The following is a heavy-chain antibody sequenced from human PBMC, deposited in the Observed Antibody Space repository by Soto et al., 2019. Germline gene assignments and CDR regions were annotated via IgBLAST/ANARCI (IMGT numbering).Heavy chain of an antibody. Sequence: PSDTLSLTCAVYGGSISGYYWNWIRQPPGKGLEWIGYIYYIGSTYYNPSLKSRVTISLDTSKNQFSLRLSSVTAADTAVYYCARSVFPWGQGTLVTVSS. CDR3: ARSVFP. V-gene: IGHV4-59*06. CDR2: IYYIGST. CDR1: GGSISGYY. J-gene: IGHJ5*02.